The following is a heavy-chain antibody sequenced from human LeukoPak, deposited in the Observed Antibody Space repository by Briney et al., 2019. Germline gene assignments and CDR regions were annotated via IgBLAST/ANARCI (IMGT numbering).Heavy chain of an antibody. Sequence: ASVKVSCKASGGTFSSYAISWVRQAPAQGLEWMGGTIPIFGTANYAQKFQGRVTITTDESTSTAYMEVSSLRSEDTAVYYCGRKAGDCGGGSCYSIDYWGQGTLVTVSS. D-gene: IGHD2-15*01. J-gene: IGHJ4*02. CDR2: TIPIFGTA. CDR3: GRKAGDCGGGSCYSIDY. V-gene: IGHV1-69*05. CDR1: GGTFSSYA.